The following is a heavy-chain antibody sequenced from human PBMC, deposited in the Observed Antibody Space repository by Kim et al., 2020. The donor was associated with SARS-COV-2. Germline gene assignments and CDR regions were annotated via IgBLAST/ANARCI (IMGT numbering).Heavy chain of an antibody. D-gene: IGHD3-16*02. CDR2: INHSGST. Sequence: SETLSLTCAVYGGSFSGYYWSWIRQPPGKGLEWIGEINHSGSTNYNPSLKSRVTISVDTSKNQFSLKLSSVTAADTAVYYCARERAARDGILGELSFPYGMDVWGQGTTVTVSS. CDR1: GGSFSGYY. V-gene: IGHV4-34*01. CDR3: ARERAARDGILGELSFPYGMDV. J-gene: IGHJ6*02.